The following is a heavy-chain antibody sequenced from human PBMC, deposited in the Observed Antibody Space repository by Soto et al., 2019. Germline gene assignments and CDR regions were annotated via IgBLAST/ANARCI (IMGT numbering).Heavy chain of an antibody. CDR1: GFTFSSYG. CDR2: ISYDGSNK. Sequence: QVQLVESGGGVVQPGRSLRLSCAASGFTFSSYGMHWVRQAPGKGLEWVAVISYDGSNKYYADSVKGRFTIYRDNSKNTLYRQMNSLRAEDTAVYYCAKDALWFGELLGPHDAFDIWGQGTMVTVSS. D-gene: IGHD3-10*01. J-gene: IGHJ3*02. CDR3: AKDALWFGELLGPHDAFDI. V-gene: IGHV3-30*18.